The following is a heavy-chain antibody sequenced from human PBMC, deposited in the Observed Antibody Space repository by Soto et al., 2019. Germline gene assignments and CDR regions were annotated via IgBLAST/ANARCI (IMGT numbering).Heavy chain of an antibody. CDR3: ARGGEYCGGGSCTYFAP. D-gene: IGHD2-15*01. Sequence: QVELVESGGGVVQPGRSLRLSCAASGFTFSNYAMYWVRQAPGKGLEWVSFISYDRSHQFVADSVKGRFIISRDNSKNTVYVQMNSLRADDTAVYYCARGGEYCGGGSCTYFAPWGQGSVVTVSS. CDR2: ISYDRSHQ. V-gene: IGHV3-30-3*01. J-gene: IGHJ4*02. CDR1: GFTFSNYA.